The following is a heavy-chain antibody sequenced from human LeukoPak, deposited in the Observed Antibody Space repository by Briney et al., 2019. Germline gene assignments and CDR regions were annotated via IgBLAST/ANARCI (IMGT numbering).Heavy chain of an antibody. Sequence: GGSLRLSCAASGSTFDDYAMHWVRQAPGQGLEWVSLISGDAGSTYYADSVKGRFTISRDNSKNSLYLQMNSLRTEDTALYYCASVTCSGGSCYYYHYGMDVWGQGTTVTVSS. V-gene: IGHV3-43*02. D-gene: IGHD2-15*01. CDR2: ISGDAGST. CDR1: GSTFDDYA. J-gene: IGHJ6*02. CDR3: ASVTCSGGSCYYYHYGMDV.